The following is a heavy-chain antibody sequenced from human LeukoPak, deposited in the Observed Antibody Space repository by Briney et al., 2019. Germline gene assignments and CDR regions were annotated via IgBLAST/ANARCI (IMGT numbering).Heavy chain of an antibody. D-gene: IGHD5-12*01. CDR1: GLTFSNTW. CDR2: IWHDGGRK. V-gene: IGHV3-33*08. J-gene: IGHJ4*02. CDR3: ARDIGNSGFNLDY. Sequence: GGSLRLSCEASGLTFSNTWMTWVRRAPGKGLEWVSVIWHDGGRKEYADSVRGRFTISRDNSNLYLQMNRLRAEDTAIYYCARDIGNSGFNLDYWGQGTPVTVSS.